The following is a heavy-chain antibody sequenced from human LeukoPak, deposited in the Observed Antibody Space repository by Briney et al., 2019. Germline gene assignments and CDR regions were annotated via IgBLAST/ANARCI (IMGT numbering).Heavy chain of an antibody. Sequence: SETLSLTCAVYGGSFSGYYWSWIRQPPGKGLGWIGEINHSGSTNYNPSLKSRVTISVDTSKNQFSLKLSSVTAADTAVYYCARSYGDYAWFSAFDIWGQGTMVTVSS. CDR2: INHSGST. CDR1: GGSFSGYY. D-gene: IGHD4-17*01. CDR3: ARSYGDYAWFSAFDI. J-gene: IGHJ3*02. V-gene: IGHV4-34*01.